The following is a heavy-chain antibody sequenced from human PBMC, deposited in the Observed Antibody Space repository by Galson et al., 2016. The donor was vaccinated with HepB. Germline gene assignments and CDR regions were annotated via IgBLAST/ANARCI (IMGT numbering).Heavy chain of an antibody. Sequence: SVKVSCKASGGTFSKYTLNWVRQAHGQGLEWMGGIIPVFGIANYAQNFQGRVTITADESTNTAYMELYNLRSDDTAVYYWARSMGVTVAWYDPWGQGTLVTVSS. D-gene: IGHD1-26*01. CDR3: ARSMGVTVAWYDP. CDR2: IIPVFGIA. CDR1: GGTFSKYT. J-gene: IGHJ5*02. V-gene: IGHV1-69*13.